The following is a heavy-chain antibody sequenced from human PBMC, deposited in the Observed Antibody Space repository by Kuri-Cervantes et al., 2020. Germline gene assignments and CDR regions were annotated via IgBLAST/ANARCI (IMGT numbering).Heavy chain of an antibody. J-gene: IGHJ3*01. D-gene: IGHD3-16*01. CDR1: GFTFSSYE. Sequence: GESLKISCAASGFTFSSYEMNWVRQAPGKGLEWVSYISSSGSTIYYADSVKGRFTISRDNSKNTLYLQMNSLRAEDTAVYYCARDADIWGSMPAFDVWGQGTMVTVSS. V-gene: IGHV3-48*03. CDR3: ARDADIWGSMPAFDV. CDR2: ISSSGSTI.